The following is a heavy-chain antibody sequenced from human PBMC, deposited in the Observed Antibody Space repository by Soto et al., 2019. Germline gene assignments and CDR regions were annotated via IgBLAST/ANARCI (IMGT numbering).Heavy chain of an antibody. CDR3: ARAKRTRVSFDY. V-gene: IGHV4-34*01. Sequence: QVQLQQWGAGLLKPSETLSLTCAVYGGSFSGYYWSWIRQPPGKGLEWIGEINHSGSTNYNPSLKSRVTISVDTSKNQFSLKLSSVTAADTAVYYCARAKRTRVSFDYWGQGTLVTVSS. CDR2: INHSGST. CDR1: GGSFSGYY. J-gene: IGHJ4*02.